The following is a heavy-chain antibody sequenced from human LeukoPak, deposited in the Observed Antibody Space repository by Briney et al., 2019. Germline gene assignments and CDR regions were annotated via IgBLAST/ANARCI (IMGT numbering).Heavy chain of an antibody. V-gene: IGHV4-39*01. Sequence: SETLSLTCTVSADSISSTSYFWGWIRQPPGKGLEWIGTIYYSGTTYYNPSLKSRVTISVDTSKNQFSLKLSSVSTSDTAVYYCARARIDWLLVFDYWGQGTLVTVSS. J-gene: IGHJ4*02. CDR3: ARARIDWLLVFDY. D-gene: IGHD3-9*01. CDR2: IYYSGTT. CDR1: ADSISSTSYF.